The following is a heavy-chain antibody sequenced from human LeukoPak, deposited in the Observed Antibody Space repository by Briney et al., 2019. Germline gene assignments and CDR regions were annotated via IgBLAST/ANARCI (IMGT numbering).Heavy chain of an antibody. V-gene: IGHV3-23*01. CDR2: ISGSGGGT. CDR3: ARDGWQQLVSDY. J-gene: IGHJ4*02. D-gene: IGHD6-13*01. Sequence: GGSLRLSCEVSGITLGNYGMSWVRQAPGKGLEWVAGISGSGGGTNYAESVKGRFTISRDNAKNSLYLQMNSLRAEDTAVYYCARDGWQQLVSDYWGQGTLVTVSS. CDR1: GITLGNYG.